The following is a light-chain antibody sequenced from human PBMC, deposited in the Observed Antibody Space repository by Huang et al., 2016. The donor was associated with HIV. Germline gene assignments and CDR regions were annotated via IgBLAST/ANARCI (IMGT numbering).Light chain of an antibody. CDR2: SGS. CDR1: QSLLHSNGYNY. V-gene: IGKV2-28*01. Sequence: DIVMTQSPVSLPVTPGEPASISCRSSQSLLHSNGYNYLDWYLQKPGQSPQLLIYSGSNRASGVPDRFSGSGSGTDCTLKISRVEAEDVGVYDCMQALQTKTFGQGTKLEIK. CDR3: MQALQTKT. J-gene: IGKJ2*01.